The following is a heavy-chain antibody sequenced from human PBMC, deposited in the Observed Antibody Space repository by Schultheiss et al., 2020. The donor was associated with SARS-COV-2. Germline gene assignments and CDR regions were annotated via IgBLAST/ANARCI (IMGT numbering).Heavy chain of an antibody. CDR1: GFTFSSYA. J-gene: IGHJ3*02. V-gene: IGHV3-30*04. CDR2: ISYDGSNK. CDR3: AREGVNYYGSGSYYRSYAFDI. D-gene: IGHD3-10*01. Sequence: GGSLRLSRAASGFTFSSYAMHWVRQAPGKGLEWVAVISYDGSNKYYADSVKGRFTISRDNSKNTLYLQMNSLRAEDTAVYYCAREGVNYYGSGSYYRSYAFDIWGQGTMVTVSS.